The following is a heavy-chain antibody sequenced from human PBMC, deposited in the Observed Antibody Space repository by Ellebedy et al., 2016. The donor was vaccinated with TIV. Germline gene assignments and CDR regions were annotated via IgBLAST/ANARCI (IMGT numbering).Heavy chain of an antibody. J-gene: IGHJ4*02. CDR1: GFTFSSYW. CDR3: ARAGSYLSEAVFY. D-gene: IGHD3-10*01. CDR2: INSDGSST. V-gene: IGHV3-74*01. Sequence: GGSLRLXXAASGFTFSSYWMHWVRQAPGKGLVWVSRINSDGSSTSYADSVKGRFTISRDNAKNTLYLQMDSLRAEDTAVYYCARAGSYLSEAVFYWGQGTLVTVSS.